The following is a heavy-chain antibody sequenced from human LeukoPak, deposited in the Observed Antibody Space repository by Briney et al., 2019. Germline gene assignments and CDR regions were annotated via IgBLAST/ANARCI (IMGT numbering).Heavy chain of an antibody. D-gene: IGHD5-18*01. J-gene: IGHJ4*02. Sequence: ASETLSLTCAVYGGSFSGYYWSWIRQPPGKGLEWIGEINHSGSTNYNPSLKSRITISVDTSKNQFPLKLNSVTAADTAVYYCAREGHVDTAMFFDYWGPGTLVTVSS. CDR3: AREGHVDTAMFFDY. CDR1: GGSFSGYY. CDR2: INHSGST. V-gene: IGHV4-34*01.